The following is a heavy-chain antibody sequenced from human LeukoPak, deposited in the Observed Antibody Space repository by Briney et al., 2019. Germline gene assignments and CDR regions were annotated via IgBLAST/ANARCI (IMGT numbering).Heavy chain of an antibody. J-gene: IGHJ3*02. CDR1: GDSISSSSYY. Sequence: PSETLSLTCTSSGDSISSSSYYWGWIRQPPGKGLEWIGSIYYSGSTYYNPSLKSRVTISVDTSKNQFSLKLSSVTAADTAVYYCARQIRWLSSPGAFDIWGQGTMVTVSS. V-gene: IGHV4-39*01. CDR3: ARQIRWLSSPGAFDI. CDR2: IYYSGST. D-gene: IGHD6-13*01.